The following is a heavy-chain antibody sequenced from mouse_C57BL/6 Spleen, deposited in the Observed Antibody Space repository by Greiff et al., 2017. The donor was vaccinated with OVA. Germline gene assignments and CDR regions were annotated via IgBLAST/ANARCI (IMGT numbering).Heavy chain of an antibody. Sequence: DVKLVESGGGLVQSGRSLRLSCATSGFTFSDFYMEWVRQAPGKGLEWIAASRNKANDYTTEYSASVKGRFIVSRDTSQSILYLQMNALRAEDTAIYYCARAAYGHYFDYWGQGTTLTVSS. CDR2: SRNKANDYTT. CDR3: ARAAYGHYFDY. J-gene: IGHJ2*01. D-gene: IGHD6-5*01. V-gene: IGHV7-1*01. CDR1: GFTFSDFY.